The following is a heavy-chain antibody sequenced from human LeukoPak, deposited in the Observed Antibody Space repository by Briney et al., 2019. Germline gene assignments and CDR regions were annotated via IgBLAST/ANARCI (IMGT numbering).Heavy chain of an antibody. CDR3: TRGAPIAD. J-gene: IGHJ4*02. V-gene: IGHV3-49*03. D-gene: IGHD2-15*01. CDR1: GFIFGDSA. Sequence: PGRSLRLSCTTSGFIFGDSALNWFRQAPGKGLEWLGFIRSKAYGATTEYAASVKGRFTISRDDSKGIAFLQMNSLKTEDTAVYFCTRGAPIADWGQGTLVTVSS. CDR2: IRSKAYGATT.